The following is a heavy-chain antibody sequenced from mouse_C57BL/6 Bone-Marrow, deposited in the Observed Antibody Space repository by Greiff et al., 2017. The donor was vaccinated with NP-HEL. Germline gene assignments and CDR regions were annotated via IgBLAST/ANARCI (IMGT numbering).Heavy chain of an antibody. V-gene: IGHV1-15*01. CDR1: GYTFTDYE. D-gene: IGHD2-2*01. CDR2: IDPETGGT. J-gene: IGHJ2*01. CDR3: TREVRGY. Sequence: LQESGAELVRPGASVTLSCKASGYTFTDYEMHWVKQTPVHGLEWIGAIDPETGGTAYNQKFKGKAILTADKSSSTAYMELRSLTSEDSAVYYCTREVRGYWGQGTTLTVSS.